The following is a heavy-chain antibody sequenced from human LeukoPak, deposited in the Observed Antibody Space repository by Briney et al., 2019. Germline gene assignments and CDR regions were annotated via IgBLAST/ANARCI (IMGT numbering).Heavy chain of an antibody. V-gene: IGHV4-4*02. Sequence: PSGTLSLTCAVSGGSISSSNWWSGGRPPPGKGLEWSGVIYHSGSTNYNPSLKSRVTISGDKSKNPFSLKMSSVTAADTAVYYCARDMGSVSSYWFDPWGQGTLVTASS. CDR3: ARDMGSVSSYWFDP. D-gene: IGHD3-10*01. CDR2: IYHSGST. CDR1: GGSISSSNW. J-gene: IGHJ5*02.